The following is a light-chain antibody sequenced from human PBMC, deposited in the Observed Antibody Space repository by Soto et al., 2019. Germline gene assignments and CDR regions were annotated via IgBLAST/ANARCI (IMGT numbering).Light chain of an antibody. CDR3: LQHNTYPRT. Sequence: DIQMTQSPSSLSASVGDRVTITCRASQGIGNDLGWFQLKPGKAPKRLIYGASSLQSGVPSRFSGSGSGTEFTLTISSRQPEDFATYYCLQHNTYPRTFGQGTKVEVK. CDR1: QGIGND. J-gene: IGKJ1*01. V-gene: IGKV1-17*01. CDR2: GAS.